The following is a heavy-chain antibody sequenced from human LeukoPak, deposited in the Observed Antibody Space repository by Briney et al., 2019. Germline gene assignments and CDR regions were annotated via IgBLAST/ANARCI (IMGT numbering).Heavy chain of an antibody. Sequence: GGSLRLSCAASGFTFSDYYMSWIRQAPGKGLEWVSYISSSGSTIYYADSVRGRFTISRDNAKNSLYLQMNSLRSDDTAVYYCARDEEALYYGSGSYQPIDYWGQGTLVTVSS. V-gene: IGHV3-11*01. CDR1: GFTFSDYY. CDR2: ISSSGSTI. D-gene: IGHD3-10*01. J-gene: IGHJ4*02. CDR3: ARDEEALYYGSGSYQPIDY.